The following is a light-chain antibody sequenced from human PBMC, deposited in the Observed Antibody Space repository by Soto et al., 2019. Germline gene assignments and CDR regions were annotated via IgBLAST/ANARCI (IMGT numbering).Light chain of an antibody. CDR2: GAS. CDR3: QQYNNWPLT. V-gene: IGKV3-15*01. Sequence: EIVMTPSPATLSVSPGERATLSCRASQSVSSNLAWYQQKPGQAPRLLIYGASSRATGIPVRFSGSGSGTEFTLTISSLQSEDFAVYYCQQYNNWPLTFGQGTKVDIK. CDR1: QSVSSN. J-gene: IGKJ1*01.